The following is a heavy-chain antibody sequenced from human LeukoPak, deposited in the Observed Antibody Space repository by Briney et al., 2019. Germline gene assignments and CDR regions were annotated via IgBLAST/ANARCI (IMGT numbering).Heavy chain of an antibody. V-gene: IGHV3-66*01. J-gene: IGHJ4*02. Sequence: GGSLRLSCAVSGLTVSDNYMSWVRQAPGKGLEWVSVIYSGGSTYDADSVKGRFTISRDNSKNTLYLQMNSLRAEDTAVYYCARVYGSGTQVPFYFDYWGEGTVVTVSS. D-gene: IGHD3-10*01. CDR2: IYSGGST. CDR1: GLTVSDNY. CDR3: ARVYGSGTQVPFYFDY.